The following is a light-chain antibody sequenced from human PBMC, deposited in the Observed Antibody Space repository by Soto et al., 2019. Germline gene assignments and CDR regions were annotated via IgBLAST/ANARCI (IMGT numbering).Light chain of an antibody. CDR3: QQYGSSPLT. CDR1: QSVSSSY. Sequence: EIVLTQSPATLSLSPEERATLSCRASQSVSSSYLAWYQQKPGQAPRLRIYGASSRATGIPDRFSGSGSGTDFTLTISRLEPEDFAVYYCQQYGSSPLTFGGGTKVEIK. V-gene: IGKV3-20*01. CDR2: GAS. J-gene: IGKJ4*01.